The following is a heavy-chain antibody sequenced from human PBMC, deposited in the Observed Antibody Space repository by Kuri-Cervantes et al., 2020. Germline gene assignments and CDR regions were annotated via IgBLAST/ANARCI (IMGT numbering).Heavy chain of an antibody. J-gene: IGHJ4*02. D-gene: IGHD6-13*01. CDR1: GFTVSNNY. V-gene: IGHV3-66*02. Sequence: GESLKISCAASGFTVSNNYMSWIRQAPGKGLEWVSVIYSGGSTYYADSVKGRFTISRDNSKNTLYLQMINLRAEDTAAYYCARDRRITAAADYYFDYWGQGTLVTVSS. CDR2: IYSGGST. CDR3: ARDRRITAAADYYFDY.